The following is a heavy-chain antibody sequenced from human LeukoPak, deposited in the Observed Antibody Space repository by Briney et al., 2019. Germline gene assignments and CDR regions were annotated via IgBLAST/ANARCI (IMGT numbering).Heavy chain of an antibody. CDR2: IYRDGSS. J-gene: IGHJ4*02. CDR1: GLSVSSNY. V-gene: IGHV3-66*01. D-gene: IGHD3-10*01. CDR3: ARDRGFN. Sequence: GGSLRLSCVASGLSVSSNYMSWVRQAPGKGLEWVSVIYRDGSSYYAESVKGRFTISRDNSKNTLYIQMNSLRAEDTAVYYCARDRGFNWGQGTLVTVSS.